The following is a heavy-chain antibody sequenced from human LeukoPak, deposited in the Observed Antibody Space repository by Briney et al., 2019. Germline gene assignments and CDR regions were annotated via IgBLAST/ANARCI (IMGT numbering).Heavy chain of an antibody. CDR1: RFTVSSNY. D-gene: IGHD1-26*01. CDR2: IYTDSTT. Sequence: GGSLRLSCAASRFTVSSNYMSWVRQAPGKGLQWVSVIYTDSTTYYANSVKGRFTISRDNSKNTLYLQMNGLRADDTAVYYCAKSPGSYSFYSYMDVWGQGTTVTVSS. CDR3: AKSPGSYSFYSYMDV. V-gene: IGHV3-66*01. J-gene: IGHJ6*02.